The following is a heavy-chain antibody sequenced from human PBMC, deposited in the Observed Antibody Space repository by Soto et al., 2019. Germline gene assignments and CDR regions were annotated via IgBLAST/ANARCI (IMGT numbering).Heavy chain of an antibody. CDR3: AGEGRGYCASTSCPGI. CDR2: IKQDGSEK. Sequence: EVQLVESGGGLVQPGGSLRLSCAASGFTFSGYWMSWVRQAPGKGLEGVANIKQDGSEKHYVDSVKGRFTVSRDNAKNSLYLQMNSLRAEDTAVYYCAGEGRGYCASTSCPGIWGQGTLVTVSS. CDR1: GFTFSGYW. D-gene: IGHD2-2*01. J-gene: IGHJ4*02. V-gene: IGHV3-7*01.